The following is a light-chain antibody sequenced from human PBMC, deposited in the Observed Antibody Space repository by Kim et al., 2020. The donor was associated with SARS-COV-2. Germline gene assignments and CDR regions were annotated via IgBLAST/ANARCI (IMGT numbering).Light chain of an antibody. Sequence: SYELTQPPSVSVAPGKAARITCGGNNIGNKSVHWCQQKPGQAPVLVIYSDSDRPSGIPERFSGSNSANTATLTISRVEAGDEADYYCQVWDSDSDHWVFG. J-gene: IGLJ3*02. CDR1: NIGNKS. V-gene: IGLV3-21*04. CDR2: SDS. CDR3: QVWDSDSDHWV.